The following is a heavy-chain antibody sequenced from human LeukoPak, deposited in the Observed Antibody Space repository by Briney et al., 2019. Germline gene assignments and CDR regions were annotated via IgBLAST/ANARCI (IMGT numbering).Heavy chain of an antibody. J-gene: IGHJ4*02. V-gene: IGHV3-30*18. CDR1: GFTFSAYH. Sequence: GGSLRLSCAASGFTFSAYHINWVRQAPGKGLEWVTIISYDGSNKYYADSVKGRFTISRDNSKNTLYLQMNSLRAEDTAVYYCAKDLSGSYFDYWGQGTLVTVSS. D-gene: IGHD1-26*01. CDR3: AKDLSGSYFDY. CDR2: ISYDGSNK.